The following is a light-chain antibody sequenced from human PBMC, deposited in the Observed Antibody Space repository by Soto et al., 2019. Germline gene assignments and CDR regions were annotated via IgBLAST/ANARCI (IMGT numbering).Light chain of an antibody. CDR2: DAS. J-gene: IGKJ1*01. Sequence: EIVLTQSPGTLSLSPVERATLSCRASQSVSSSYLAWYQQKPGQAPRLLISDASTRATGIPARFSGSGSGTEFTLTISSLQSEDFAVYYCQQYNNWPPWTFGQGTKVDI. CDR3: QQYNNWPPWT. V-gene: IGKV3-15*01. CDR1: QSVSSSY.